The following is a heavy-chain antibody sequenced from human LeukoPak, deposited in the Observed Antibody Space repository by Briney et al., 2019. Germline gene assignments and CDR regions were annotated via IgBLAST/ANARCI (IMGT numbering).Heavy chain of an antibody. J-gene: IGHJ6*02. V-gene: IGHV3-30*18. Sequence: GGSLRLSCAASGFTFSSYGMHWVRQTPGKGLEWVAVISYDGSNKYYADSVKGRFTISRDNSKNTLYLQMNRLRAEDTAVYYCAKRITMVRGSSNGMDVWGQGTTVTVSS. CDR1: GFTFSSYG. D-gene: IGHD3-10*01. CDR2: ISYDGSNK. CDR3: AKRITMVRGSSNGMDV.